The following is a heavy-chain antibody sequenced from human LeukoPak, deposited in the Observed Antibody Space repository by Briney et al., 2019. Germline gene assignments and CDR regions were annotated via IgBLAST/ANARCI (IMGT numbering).Heavy chain of an antibody. CDR3: ARRPVEEITDYGVPLDY. CDR1: GYSFTSYW. CDR2: IDPGDSDT. J-gene: IGHJ4*02. V-gene: IGHV5-51*01. Sequence: GESLKISCKGSGYSFTSYWIGWVRQMPGKGLEWMGIIDPGDSDTRYSPSFQGQVTISADKSISTAYLQWSSLKASDTAMYYCARRPVEEITDYGVPLDYWGQGTLVTVSS. D-gene: IGHD4-17*01.